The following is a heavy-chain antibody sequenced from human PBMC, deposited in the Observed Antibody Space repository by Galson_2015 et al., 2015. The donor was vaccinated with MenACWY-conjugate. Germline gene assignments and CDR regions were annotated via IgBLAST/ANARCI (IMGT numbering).Heavy chain of an antibody. CDR1: GDSVSSKSAA. V-gene: IGHV6-1*01. CDR3: AGQTNSCHDF. D-gene: IGHD2-2*01. Sequence: CAISGDSVSSKSAAWIWIRQSPSRGLEWLGRTYYGSKWYNDYAASVKGRITINPDTSKNQFSLQMNNLKVEDTAVYYCAGQTNSCHDFWGQGTLVTVSS. J-gene: IGHJ4*02. CDR2: TYYGSKWYN.